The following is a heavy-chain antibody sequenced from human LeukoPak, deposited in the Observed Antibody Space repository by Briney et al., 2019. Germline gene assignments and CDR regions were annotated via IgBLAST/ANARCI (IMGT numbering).Heavy chain of an antibody. D-gene: IGHD1-26*01. Sequence: GGSLRLSCAASGFAFSSYATNWVRQAPGKGLEWVSTISDSGGRTYYGDSVKGRFTISRDNAKNSLYLQMNSLRAEDTAVYYCARGLRAEHFDYWGQGTLVTVSS. CDR1: GFAFSSYA. J-gene: IGHJ4*02. CDR2: ISDSGGRT. CDR3: ARGLRAEHFDY. V-gene: IGHV3-23*01.